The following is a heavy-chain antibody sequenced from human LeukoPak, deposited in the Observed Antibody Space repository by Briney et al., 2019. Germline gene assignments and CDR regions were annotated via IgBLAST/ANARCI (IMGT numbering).Heavy chain of an antibody. J-gene: IGHJ6*03. CDR2: IYHRGNT. CDR3: ARSVIVPAIVADYYTYMDV. D-gene: IGHD2-2*01. V-gene: IGHV4-38-2*01. CDR1: GYSIRSNYY. Sequence: SETLSLTCAVSGYSIRSNYYWGWIRQPPGKGLEWIGVIYHRGNTDYNPSLQSRVTISIDTSKNEFSLKVNSVTAADTAVYYCARSVIVPAIVADYYTYMDVWGRGISVTVSS.